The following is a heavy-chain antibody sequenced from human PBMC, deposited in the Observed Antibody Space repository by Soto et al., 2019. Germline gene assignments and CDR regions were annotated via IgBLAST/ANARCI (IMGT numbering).Heavy chain of an antibody. CDR2: MNPNSGNT. V-gene: IGHV1-8*01. D-gene: IGHD3-3*01. J-gene: IGHJ6*02. CDR3: ARGPPPTFTIFGVVIIDGMDV. CDR1: GYTFTSYD. Sequence: VASVKVSCKASGYTFTSYDINWVRQATGQGLEWMGWMNPNSGNTGYAQKFQGRVTMTRNTSISTAYMELSSLRSEDTAVYYCARGPPPTFTIFGVVIIDGMDVWGQGTTVTVSS.